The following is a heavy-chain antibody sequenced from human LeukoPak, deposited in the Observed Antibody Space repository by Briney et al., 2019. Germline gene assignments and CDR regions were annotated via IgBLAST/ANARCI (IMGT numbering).Heavy chain of an antibody. J-gene: IGHJ4*02. Sequence: GGSLRLSCAASGFTFSSYAMSWVRQAPGKGLEWVSAISGSGGSTYYADSVKGRFTISRDNSKNTLYLQMNSLRAEDTAVYYCAKAGEWLRLLPHYFDYWGQGTLVTVSS. V-gene: IGHV3-23*01. CDR3: AKAGEWLRLLPHYFDY. CDR2: ISGSGGST. D-gene: IGHD5-12*01. CDR1: GFTFSSYA.